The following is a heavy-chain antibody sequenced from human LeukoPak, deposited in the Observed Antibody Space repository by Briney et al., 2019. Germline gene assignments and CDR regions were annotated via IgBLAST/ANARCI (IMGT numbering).Heavy chain of an antibody. CDR1: GGSISRGAYY. V-gene: IGHV4-61*02. CDR2: IYTSGST. CDR3: ARRQGYYYGSGISP. Sequence: SETLSLTCSVSGGSISRGAYYWSWIRQPAGKGLEWIGRIYTSGSTNYNPSLKSRVTISVDTSKNQFSLKLSSVTAADTAVYYCARRQGYYYGSGISPWGQGTLVTVSS. J-gene: IGHJ5*02. D-gene: IGHD3-10*01.